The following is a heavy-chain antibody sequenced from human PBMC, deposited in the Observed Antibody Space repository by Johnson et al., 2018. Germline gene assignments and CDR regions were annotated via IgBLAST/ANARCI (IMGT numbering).Heavy chain of an antibody. CDR3: ARERGGGPAAILGCYYYGMDV. CDR1: GFIFSDHY. CDR2: TRNKANSYTT. J-gene: IGHJ6*02. Sequence: VQLVQSGGGLVQPGGSLRLSCAASGFIFSDHYMDWVRQVPGKGLEWVGRTRNKANSYTTEYGASVKGRFTISRDDSKNSLYLQMNSLRAEDTAVYYCARERGGGPAAILGCYYYGMDVWGQGTTVTVSS. D-gene: IGHD2-2*01. V-gene: IGHV3-72*01.